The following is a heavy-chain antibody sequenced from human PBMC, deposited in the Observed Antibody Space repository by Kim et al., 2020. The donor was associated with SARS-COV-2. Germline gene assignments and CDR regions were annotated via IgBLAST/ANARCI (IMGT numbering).Heavy chain of an antibody. CDR3: AKAPFRDKWGYGGGWFDY. V-gene: IGHV3-9*01. Sequence: GGSLRLSCAASGFTFGDYAMHWVRQAPGKGLEWVSGISWNSGSIGYADSVKGRFTISRDNAKNSLYLQMNSLRAEDTALYYCAKAPFRDKWGYGGGWFDYWGQGTLVTVSS. J-gene: IGHJ4*02. CDR1: GFTFGDYA. D-gene: IGHD6-19*01. CDR2: ISWNSGSI.